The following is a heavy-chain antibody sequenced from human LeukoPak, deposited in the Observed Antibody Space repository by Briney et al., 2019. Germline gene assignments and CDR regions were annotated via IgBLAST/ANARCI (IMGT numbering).Heavy chain of an antibody. D-gene: IGHD4/OR15-4a*01. CDR3: ARLERSRMDGAQY. V-gene: IGHV4-39*01. CDR1: GDSIRSSGYC. J-gene: IGHJ4*02. CDR2: MFYGETT. Sequence: PSETLSLTCIVSGDSIRSSGYCWGWIRQPPGKGLEWIGSMFYGETTSYSPSLQSRVTISLDTSKNQFSLRLNSVTAADTAVYYCARLERSRMDGAQYWGQGTLVTVSS.